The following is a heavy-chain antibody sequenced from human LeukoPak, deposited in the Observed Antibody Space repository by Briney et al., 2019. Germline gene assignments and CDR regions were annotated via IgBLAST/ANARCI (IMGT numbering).Heavy chain of an antibody. J-gene: IGHJ4*02. V-gene: IGHV4-34*01. Sequence: SETLSLTCVVYGGSFSGDYWSWIRKPPGRGLEWNGEINHSGRTNYNPSLKSRVSISVDTSKNQFSLKLSSGTAADTAVYYCAREGFGELSYFDYWGQGTLVTVSS. CDR2: INHSGRT. CDR3: AREGFGELSYFDY. CDR1: GGSFSGDY. D-gene: IGHD3-16*02.